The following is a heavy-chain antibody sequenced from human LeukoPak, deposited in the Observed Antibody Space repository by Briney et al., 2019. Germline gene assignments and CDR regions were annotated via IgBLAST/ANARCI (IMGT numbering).Heavy chain of an antibody. CDR1: GFIFSSYS. Sequence: GGSLRLSCAASGFIFSSYSMNWVRQAPGKGLEWVSSISSSSSYIYYADSVKGRFTISRDNAKNSLYLQMNSLRAEDTAVYYCARIFSGWYLDYWGQGTLVTVSS. J-gene: IGHJ4*02. V-gene: IGHV3-21*01. D-gene: IGHD6-19*01. CDR3: ARIFSGWYLDY. CDR2: ISSSSSYI.